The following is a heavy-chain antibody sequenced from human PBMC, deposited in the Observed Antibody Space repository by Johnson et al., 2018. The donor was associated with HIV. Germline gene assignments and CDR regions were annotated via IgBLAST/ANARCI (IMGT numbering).Heavy chain of an antibody. J-gene: IGHJ3*02. Sequence: QVQLVESGGGVVQPGRSLRLSCAASGFTFSNYGMHWVRQAPGKGLEWVAVIWYDGSNKYYADSVKGRFTISRDNSKNTLYLQMNSLRAEDAAVYYCAKGRRSYYDAFDIWGQGTMVTVSS. D-gene: IGHD1-26*01. CDR2: IWYDGSNK. CDR1: GFTFSNYG. V-gene: IGHV3-33*06. CDR3: AKGRRSYYDAFDI.